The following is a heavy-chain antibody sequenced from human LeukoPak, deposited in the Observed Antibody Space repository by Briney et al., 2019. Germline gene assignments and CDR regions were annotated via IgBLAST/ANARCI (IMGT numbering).Heavy chain of an antibody. D-gene: IGHD1-26*01. J-gene: IGHJ4*02. CDR3: AKWGASDGVY. V-gene: IGHV3-7*01. CDR2: IKQDGSEK. CDR1: GFTFSSYW. Sequence: GGSLRLSCAASGFTFSSYWMSWVRQAPGKGLEWVANIKQDGSEKYYADSVKGRFTISRDNSKNTLYLQMNSLRAEDTAVYYCAKWGASDGVYWGQGTLVTVSS.